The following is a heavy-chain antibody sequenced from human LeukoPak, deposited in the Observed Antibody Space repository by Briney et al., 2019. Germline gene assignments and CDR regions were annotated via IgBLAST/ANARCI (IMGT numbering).Heavy chain of an antibody. Sequence: TGGSLRLSCAASGFTFSSYAMSWVRQAPGKGLEWVSAISGSGGSTYYADSVKGRFTISRDNSKNTLYLQMNSLRAEDTAVYYCAKDPGITMIVVVTPTAPAEYFQHWGQGTLVTVSS. CDR3: AKDPGITMIVVVTPTAPAEYFQH. V-gene: IGHV3-23*01. CDR2: ISGSGGST. D-gene: IGHD3-22*01. J-gene: IGHJ1*01. CDR1: GFTFSSYA.